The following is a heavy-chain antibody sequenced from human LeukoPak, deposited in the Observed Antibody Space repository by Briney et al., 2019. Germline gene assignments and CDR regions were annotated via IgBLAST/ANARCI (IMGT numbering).Heavy chain of an antibody. V-gene: IGHV4-34*01. J-gene: IGHJ4*02. Sequence: SETLSLTCAVYGGSFSGYYWSWIRQPPGKGLEWIGEINHSGSTNYNPSLKSRVTISVDTSKNQFSLKLTSVTAADTAVYYCARGARGSRFDYWGQGTLVTVSS. CDR3: ARGARGSRFDY. CDR2: INHSGST. CDR1: GGSFSGYY. D-gene: IGHD3-10*01.